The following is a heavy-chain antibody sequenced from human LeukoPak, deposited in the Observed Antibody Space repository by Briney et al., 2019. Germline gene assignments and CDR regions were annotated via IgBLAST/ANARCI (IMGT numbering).Heavy chain of an antibody. CDR3: ARENYGDYAPGAFDI. V-gene: IGHV1-2*02. Sequence: ASVKVSCKVSGYTLTELSMHWVRQAPGQGLEWMGWINPNSGGTNYAQKFQGRVTMTRDTSISTAYMELSRLRSDDTAVYYCARENYGDYAPGAFDIWGQGTTVTVSS. CDR2: INPNSGGT. D-gene: IGHD4-17*01. J-gene: IGHJ3*02. CDR1: GYTLTELS.